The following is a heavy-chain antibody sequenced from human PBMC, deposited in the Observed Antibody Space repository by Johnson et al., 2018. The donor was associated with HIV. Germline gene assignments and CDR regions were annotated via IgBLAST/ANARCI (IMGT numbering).Heavy chain of an antibody. Sequence: QVLLVESGGGVVPPGRSLRLSCAASGFTFSSYGMHWVRQAPGQGLAGVAFIRYAGGNKYNAESVTGPLTISRDHSKNTLYLQMTSPRAEDTAVYYGATISVIPSRVNDAFDIWGQGTMVTVSS. CDR3: ATISVIPSRVNDAFDI. J-gene: IGHJ3*02. CDR2: IRYAGGNK. CDR1: GFTFSSYG. D-gene: IGHD3-16*02. V-gene: IGHV3-30*02.